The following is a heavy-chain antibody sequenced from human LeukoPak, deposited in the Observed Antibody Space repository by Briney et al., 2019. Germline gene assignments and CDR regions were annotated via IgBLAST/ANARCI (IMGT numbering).Heavy chain of an antibody. CDR1: GYTFTSYG. Sequence: ASVKVSCKASGYTFTSYGISWVRQAPGQGLEWMGWISAYNGNTNYAQKLQGRVTMTTDTSTSTAYMELRSLRSDDTAVYYCPRVSTYCGGDCYPPFDYWGQGTLVTVSS. D-gene: IGHD2-21*02. J-gene: IGHJ4*02. CDR3: PRVSTYCGGDCYPPFDY. CDR2: ISAYNGNT. V-gene: IGHV1-18*01.